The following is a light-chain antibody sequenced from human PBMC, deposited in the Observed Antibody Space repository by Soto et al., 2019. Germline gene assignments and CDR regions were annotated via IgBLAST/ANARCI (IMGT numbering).Light chain of an antibody. CDR1: SSYVGGYNY. CDR2: DVR. CDR3: SSYTSSSIPYV. Sequence: QSALTQPASVSGSPGQSITISCTGTSSYVGGYNYVSWYQQHPGKAPKLMIYDVRNRPSGVSNRFSGSKSGNTASLTISGLQAEDEADYYCSSYTSSSIPYVFGTGTKVTVL. J-gene: IGLJ1*01. V-gene: IGLV2-14*01.